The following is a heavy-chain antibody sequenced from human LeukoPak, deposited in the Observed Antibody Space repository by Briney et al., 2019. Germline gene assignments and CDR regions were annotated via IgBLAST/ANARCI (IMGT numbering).Heavy chain of an antibody. J-gene: IGHJ4*02. V-gene: IGHV3-13*04. CDR1: GFSFSSYD. CDR3: ARNSVGGSFFDY. CDR2: IGRAGDT. D-gene: IGHD3-16*01. Sequence: GGSLRLSCVASGFSFSSYDTQWVRQVKGKGLEWVSAIGRAGDTHYPDSVKGRFTISRENAKNSVYLQMNSLRDGDTGVYYCARNSVGGSFFDYWGQGILVTVSS.